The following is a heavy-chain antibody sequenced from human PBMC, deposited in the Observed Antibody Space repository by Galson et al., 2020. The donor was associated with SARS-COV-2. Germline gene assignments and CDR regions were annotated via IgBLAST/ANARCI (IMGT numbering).Heavy chain of an antibody. J-gene: IGHJ5*02. CDR1: GFTFSSYG. CDR2: IWYDGSNK. Sequence: GGSLRLSCAASGFTFSSYGMHWVRQAPGKGLEWVAVIWYDGSNKYYADSVKGRFTISRDNSKNTLYLQMNSLRAEDTAVYYCARLGAEYYYDSSGYYFPPGNNWFDPWGQGTLVTVSS. V-gene: IGHV3-33*01. CDR3: ARLGAEYYYDSSGYYFPPGNNWFDP. D-gene: IGHD3-22*01.